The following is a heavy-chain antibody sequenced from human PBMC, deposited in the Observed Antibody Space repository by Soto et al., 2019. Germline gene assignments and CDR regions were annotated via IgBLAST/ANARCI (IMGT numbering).Heavy chain of an antibody. CDR1: GYTFTNNY. D-gene: IGHD3-22*01. CDR3: ARGDSGYYNFNFDY. Sequence: GTSVKPSCKASGYTFTNNYMRWVRQAPGQGLEWMGIINPSGGTTTYAQKFQGRVTMTSDTSTSTFYMELSSLRFEDTAVYYCARGDSGYYNFNFDYWGQGTQVTVSS. V-gene: IGHV1-46*01. CDR2: INPSGGTT. J-gene: IGHJ4*02.